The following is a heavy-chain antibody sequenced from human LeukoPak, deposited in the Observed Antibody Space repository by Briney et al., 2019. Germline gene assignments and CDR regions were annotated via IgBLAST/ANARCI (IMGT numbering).Heavy chain of an antibody. J-gene: IGHJ3*02. D-gene: IGHD2-21*02. CDR3: AGRQHIVVLTATRGDFDI. CDR1: GGSISNYY. V-gene: IGHV4-59*01. CDR2: INYSGRS. Sequence: PSETLSLTCTVSGGSISNYYGGWIRQPPGKGLEWMGYINYSGRSNYNPSLKGRVTMSLDTSKNQFSLKLNSLTAADTAVYYCAGRQHIVVLTATRGDFDIWGARTMVTVSS.